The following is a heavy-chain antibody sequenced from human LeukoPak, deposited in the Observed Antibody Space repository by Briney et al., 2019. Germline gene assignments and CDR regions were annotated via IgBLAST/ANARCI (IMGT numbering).Heavy chain of an antibody. CDR3: AELGITMIGGV. CDR2: ISSSSTM. D-gene: IGHD3-10*02. J-gene: IGHJ6*04. V-gene: IGHV3-48*01. CDR1: GFIFSSYS. Sequence: PGGSLRLSCAASGFIFSSYSMNWVRQAPGKGLEWVSYISSSSTMYYAASVKGRFSISRDNAQNSLYLQMNSLRAEDTAVYYCAELGITMIGGVWGKGTTVTISS.